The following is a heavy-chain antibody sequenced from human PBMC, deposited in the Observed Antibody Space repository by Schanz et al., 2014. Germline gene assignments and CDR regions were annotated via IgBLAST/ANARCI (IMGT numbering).Heavy chain of an antibody. Sequence: VQLVESGGGLVQPGRSLRLSCAASGFTFSSYGMHWVRQAPGKGLEWVAIIWYDGSNKYYADSVKGRFTISRDNSKNTLFLQMSSLRAEDTAVYYCAMGGYQLHHWGQGTLVTVSS. V-gene: IGHV3-33*01. CDR2: IWYDGSNK. CDR1: GFTFSSYG. J-gene: IGHJ4*02. D-gene: IGHD1-7*01. CDR3: AMGGYQLHH.